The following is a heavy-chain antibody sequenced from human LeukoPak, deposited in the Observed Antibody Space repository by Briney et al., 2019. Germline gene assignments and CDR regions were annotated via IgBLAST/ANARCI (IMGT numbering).Heavy chain of an antibody. D-gene: IGHD3-16*01. CDR2: ISYDGSSK. CDR3: ARPSVGGVIDGMDV. CDR1: GFTFSTYS. Sequence: GRSLRLSCVASGFTFSTYSMHWVRQAPGKGLEWLSVISYDGSSKYFADSVKGRFTISRDNSENTLYLQLNSLRVEDTAVYSCARPSVGGVIDGMDVWGQGTTVTVSS. V-gene: IGHV3-30-3*01. J-gene: IGHJ6*02.